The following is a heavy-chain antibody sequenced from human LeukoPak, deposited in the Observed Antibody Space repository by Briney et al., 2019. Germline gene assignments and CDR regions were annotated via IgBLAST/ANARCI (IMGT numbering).Heavy chain of an antibody. J-gene: IGHJ5*02. CDR1: GFTFSNYA. Sequence: PGGSLRLSCAASGFTFSNYAMSWVRQAPGKGLEWGSGISGSGDSRYYTESVKGRFTISRDNSKNTLYLQMNSLRAEDTAGDYCAKGESWFDPWGQGTLVTVSS. V-gene: IGHV3-23*01. CDR3: AKGESWFDP. CDR2: ISGSGDSR.